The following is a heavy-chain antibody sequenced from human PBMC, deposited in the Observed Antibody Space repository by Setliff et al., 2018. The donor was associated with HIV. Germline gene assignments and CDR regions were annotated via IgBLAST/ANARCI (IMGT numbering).Heavy chain of an antibody. J-gene: IGHJ4*02. CDR1: GYSISSGYY. D-gene: IGHD2-15*01. V-gene: IGHV4-38-2*01. CDR3: ARRPIKGYGPFDS. CDR2: IYHSGST. Sequence: SETLSLTCAVSGYSISSGYYWGWIRQPPGKGLEWIGSIYHSGSTYYNPSLKSRVTISVDTSKNQFSLKLSSVTAADTAVYYCARRPIKGYGPFDSWGPGTLVTVSS.